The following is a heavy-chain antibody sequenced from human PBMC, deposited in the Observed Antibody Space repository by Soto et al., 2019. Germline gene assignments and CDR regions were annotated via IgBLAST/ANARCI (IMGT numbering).Heavy chain of an antibody. CDR2: ISSSSSYI. D-gene: IGHD6-13*01. CDR3: ARDFLLGIDYDHNWFDP. J-gene: IGHJ5*02. V-gene: IGHV3-21*01. Sequence: PGGSLRLSCAASGFTFSSYSMNWVRQAPGKGLEWVSSISSSSSYIYYADSVKGRFTISRDNAKNSLYLQMNSLRAEDTAVYYCARDFLLGIDYDHNWFDPWGQGTLVTVSS. CDR1: GFTFSSYS.